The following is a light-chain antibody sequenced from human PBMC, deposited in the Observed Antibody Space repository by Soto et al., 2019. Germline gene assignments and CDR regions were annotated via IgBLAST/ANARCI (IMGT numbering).Light chain of an antibody. J-gene: IGLJ2*01. CDR2: GNS. Sequence: QSVLTQPPSVPGAPGQRVTISCTGSSSNIGAGYDVHWYQQLPGTAPKLLIYGNSNRPSGVPDRFSGSKSGTSASLAITGLQAEDDADYYCQSYDSSLSGNVVFGGGTKLTVL. CDR1: SSNIGAGYD. CDR3: QSYDSSLSGNVV. V-gene: IGLV1-40*01.